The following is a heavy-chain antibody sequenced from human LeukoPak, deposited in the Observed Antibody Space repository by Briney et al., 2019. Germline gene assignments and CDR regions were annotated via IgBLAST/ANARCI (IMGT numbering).Heavy chain of an antibody. D-gene: IGHD2-2*01. J-gene: IGHJ6*02. CDR2: LNTGNGNT. Sequence: ASVKVSCKASGYTFTYHAMHWVRQAPGQGLEWMGWLNTGNGNTKYSQKFQGRVTITRDTSARTAYMELSSLRSEDTAVYYCARDARSGDNYYGMDVWGQGTTVTVS. CDR3: ARDARSGDNYYGMDV. V-gene: IGHV1-3*04. CDR1: GYTFTYHA.